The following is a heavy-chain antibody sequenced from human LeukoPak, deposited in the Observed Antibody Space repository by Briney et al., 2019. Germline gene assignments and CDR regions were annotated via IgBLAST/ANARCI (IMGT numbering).Heavy chain of an antibody. Sequence: GGSLRLSCTASGFTFSSYTVTWVRQAPGKGLKWVSTITTGDGNTYYADSVKGRFTVSRDDSKNTLYLQMNSLRAEDTAVYYCAKDGGLWVSAHWGDSWGRGTLVTVSS. V-gene: IGHV3-23*01. CDR2: ITTGDGNT. J-gene: IGHJ4*02. D-gene: IGHD7-27*01. CDR1: GFTFSSYT. CDR3: AKDGGLWVSAHWGDS.